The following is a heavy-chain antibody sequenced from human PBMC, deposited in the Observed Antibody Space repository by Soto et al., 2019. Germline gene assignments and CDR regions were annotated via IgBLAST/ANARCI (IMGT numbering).Heavy chain of an antibody. J-gene: IGHJ5*02. CDR1: GGSISSGDYY. D-gene: IGHD6-13*01. CDR3: ARDRGAAARPGFDP. CDR2: IYYSGST. V-gene: IGHV4-30-4*02. Sequence: PSETLSLTCTVSGGSISSGDYYWSWIRQPPGKGLEWIGYIYYSGSTYYDPSLKSRVTISVDTSKNQFSLKLRSVTAADTAEYYRARDRGAAARPGFDPWGQGPLVTVPS.